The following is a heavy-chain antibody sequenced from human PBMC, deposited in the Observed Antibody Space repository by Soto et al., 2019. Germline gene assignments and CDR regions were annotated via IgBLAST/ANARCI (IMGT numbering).Heavy chain of an antibody. CDR1: GGSISSGGYS. CDR2: IYHSGST. J-gene: IGHJ4*02. D-gene: IGHD2-15*01. V-gene: IGHV4-30-2*01. CDR3: ARQAREDHNAAGY. Sequence: PSETLSLTCAVSGGSISSGGYSWGWIRQPPGKGLEWIGYIYHSGSTYYNPSLKSRVTISVDRSKNQFSLKLTSVTAADTAVYYCARQAREDHNAAGYWGQGTLVTVSS.